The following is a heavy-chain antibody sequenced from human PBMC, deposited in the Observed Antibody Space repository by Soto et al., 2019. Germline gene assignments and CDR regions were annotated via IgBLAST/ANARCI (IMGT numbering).Heavy chain of an antibody. CDR1: GGSISSDSHY. Sequence: PSETLSLTCTVSGGSISSDSHYWSWIRQTPGKGLECVGYIYYSGITFYNPSLQSRVAISVDTSKNQFSLRLSSVTAADTAVYYCARGQVVAAQHWGQGTLVTVSS. CDR2: IYYSGIT. D-gene: IGHD2-15*01. J-gene: IGHJ4*02. V-gene: IGHV4-30-4*01. CDR3: ARGQVVAAQH.